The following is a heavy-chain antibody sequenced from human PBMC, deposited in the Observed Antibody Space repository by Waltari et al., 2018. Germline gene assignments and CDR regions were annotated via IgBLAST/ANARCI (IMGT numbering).Heavy chain of an antibody. CDR3: ARTLLGYSYGLVPRDY. V-gene: IGHV4-61*02. D-gene: IGHD5-18*01. CDR1: GGSISSGSYY. CDR2: IYTSGST. Sequence: QVQLQESGPGLVKPSQTLSLTCTVSGGSISSGSYYWSWIRQPPGKGLEWIGRIYTSGSTNYNPSLKSRVTISVDTSKNQFSLKLSSVTAADTAVYYCARTLLGYSYGLVPRDYWGQGTLVTVSS. J-gene: IGHJ4*02.